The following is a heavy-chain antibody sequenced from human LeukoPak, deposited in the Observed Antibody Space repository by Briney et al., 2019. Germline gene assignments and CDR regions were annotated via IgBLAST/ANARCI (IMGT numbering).Heavy chain of an antibody. V-gene: IGHV4-61*02. CDR2: IYTTGST. CDR3: ARVQYYYDSSDTKMYYFDY. J-gene: IGHJ4*02. CDR1: GGSISSGSYF. D-gene: IGHD3-22*01. Sequence: SETLSLTCTVSGGSISSGSYFWSWIRQPAGKGLEWIGLIYTTGSTNYNPSLKSRVTVSVDTSKNQFSLKLSSVTAADTAVYYCARVQYYYDSSDTKMYYFDYWGQGTLVTVSS.